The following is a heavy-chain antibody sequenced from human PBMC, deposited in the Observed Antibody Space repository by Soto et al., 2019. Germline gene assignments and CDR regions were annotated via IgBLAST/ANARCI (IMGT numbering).Heavy chain of an antibody. J-gene: IGHJ4*02. D-gene: IGHD3-22*01. CDR1: GGTFSSYA. CDR3: ARSRAYYYDSSGYDSVFDY. V-gene: IGHV1-69*01. CDR2: IIPIFGTA. Sequence: QVQLVQSGAEVKKPGSSVKVSCKASGGTFSSYAISWVRQAPGQGLEWMGGIIPIFGTATYAQKFQGRVTITADESTSTAYMELSSLRSEDTAVYYCARSRAYYYDSSGYDSVFDYWGQGTLVTVSS.